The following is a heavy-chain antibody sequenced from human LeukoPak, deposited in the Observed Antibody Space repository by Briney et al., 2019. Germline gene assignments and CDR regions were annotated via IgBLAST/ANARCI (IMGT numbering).Heavy chain of an antibody. Sequence: GGSLRLSCAASGFTFSSYAMSWVRQAPGKGLEWVSSISSIGSYIYYADSVKGRFTISRDNAKNSLYLQMNSLRAEDTAVYYCARDYGKSGRIDSSFGYWGQGSLVTVSS. CDR2: ISSIGSYI. J-gene: IGHJ4*02. CDR1: GFTFSSYA. V-gene: IGHV3-21*01. D-gene: IGHD6-13*01. CDR3: ARDYGKSGRIDSSFGY.